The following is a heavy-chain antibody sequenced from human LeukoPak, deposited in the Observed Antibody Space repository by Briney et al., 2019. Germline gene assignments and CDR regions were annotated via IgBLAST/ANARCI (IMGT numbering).Heavy chain of an antibody. CDR3: ARRDIVVVPAAIIGAFDI. Sequence: GGSLRLSCAAPGFTFDDYGMSWVRQAPGKGLEWVSGINWNGGSTGYADSVKGRFTISRDNAKNSLYLQMNSLRAEDTALYYCARRDIVVVPAAIIGAFDIWGQGTMVTVSS. V-gene: IGHV3-20*04. J-gene: IGHJ3*02. D-gene: IGHD2-2*02. CDR1: GFTFDDYG. CDR2: INWNGGST.